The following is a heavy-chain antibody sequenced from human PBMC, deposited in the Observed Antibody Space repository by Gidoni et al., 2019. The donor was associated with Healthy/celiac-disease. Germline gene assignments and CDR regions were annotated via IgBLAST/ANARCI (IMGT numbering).Heavy chain of an antibody. CDR3: AAAGRGGWFSFDY. V-gene: IGHV1-58*01. J-gene: IGHJ4*02. Sequence: QMQLVQSGPEVKKPGTSVKVSCKASGFTFTSSAVQWVRQARGQRLEWIGWIVVGSGNTNYAQKFQERVTITRDMSTSTAYMELSSLRSEDTAVYYCAAAGRGGWFSFDYWGQGTLVTVSS. D-gene: IGHD6-19*01. CDR2: IVVGSGNT. CDR1: GFTFTSSA.